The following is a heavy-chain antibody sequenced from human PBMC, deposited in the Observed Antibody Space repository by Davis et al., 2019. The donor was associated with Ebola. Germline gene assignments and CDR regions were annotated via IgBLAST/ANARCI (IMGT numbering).Heavy chain of an antibody. CDR3: ARAQYGSGSYYFYYYGLDV. CDR2: MYYSGST. D-gene: IGHD3-10*01. CDR1: GGSISSYY. J-gene: IGHJ6*02. V-gene: IGHV4-59*08. Sequence: SETLSLTCTVSGGSISSYYWSWIRQPPGKGLEWIGYMYYSGSTNYNPSLKSRVTISADTSKNQLSLKLSSVTAADTAIYYCARAQYGSGSYYFYYYGLDVWGQGTTVTLSS.